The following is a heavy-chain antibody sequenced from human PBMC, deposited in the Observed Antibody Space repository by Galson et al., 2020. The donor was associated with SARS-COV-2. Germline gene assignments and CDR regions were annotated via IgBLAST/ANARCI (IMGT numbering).Heavy chain of an antibody. D-gene: IGHD3-22*01. Sequence: GGSLRLSCAASGFTFSSYGMHWVRQAPGKGLEWVAFIRYDGSNKYYADSVKGRFTISRDNSKNTLYLQMNSLRAEDTAVYYCAKRGYYDSSGYCLDYCGQGTLVTVSS. V-gene: IGHV3-30*02. CDR3: AKRGYYDSSGYCLDY. CDR1: GFTFSSYG. CDR2: IRYDGSNK. J-gene: IGHJ4*02.